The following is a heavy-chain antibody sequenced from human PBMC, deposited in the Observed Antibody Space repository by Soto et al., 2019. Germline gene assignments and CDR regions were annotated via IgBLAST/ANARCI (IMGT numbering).Heavy chain of an antibody. J-gene: IGHJ6*03. CDR2: ISGSGGST. D-gene: IGHD2-15*01. Sequence: GGSLRLSCAASGFTFSGYAMSWVRQAPGKGLEWVSAISGSGGSTYYADSVKGRFTISRDNSKNTLYLQMNSLRAEDTAVYYCEGDPGSYYYYYMDVRGKGTTVTVSS. V-gene: IGHV3-23*01. CDR1: GFTFSGYA. CDR3: EGDPGSYYYYYMDV.